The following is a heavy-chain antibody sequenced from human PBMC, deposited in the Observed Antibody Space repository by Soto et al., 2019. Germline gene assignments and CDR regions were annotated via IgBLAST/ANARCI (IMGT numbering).Heavy chain of an antibody. CDR3: ARVGGGYCSSTSCPELDY. J-gene: IGHJ4*02. D-gene: IGHD2-2*01. CDR2: IYYSGST. V-gene: IGHV4-59*12. CDR1: GGSISSYY. Sequence: SETLSLTCTVSGGSISSYYWSWIRQPPGKGLEWIGYIYYSGSTNYDPSLRSRVTISVDTSKNQFSLKLSSVTAADTAVYYCARVGGGYCSSTSCPELDYWGQGTLVTVSS.